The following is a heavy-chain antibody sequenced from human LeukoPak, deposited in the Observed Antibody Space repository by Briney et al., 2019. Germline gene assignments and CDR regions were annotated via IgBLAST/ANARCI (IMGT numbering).Heavy chain of an antibody. D-gene: IGHD2-21*01. CDR1: GFTFSSYG. J-gene: IGHJ5*02. V-gene: IGHV3-30*02. Sequence: PGGSLSLSCAASGFTFSSYGMHWVGQAPGKALEWVAFIRYDGSNKYYADSVKGRFTISRDNSKNTLYLQMNSLRAEDTAVYYCAGGGNCGGDCYYNWFDPWGQGTLVTVSS. CDR2: IRYDGSNK. CDR3: AGGGNCGGDCYYNWFDP.